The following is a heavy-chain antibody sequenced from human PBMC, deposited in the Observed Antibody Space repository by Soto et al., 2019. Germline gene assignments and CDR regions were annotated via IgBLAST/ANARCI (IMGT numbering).Heavy chain of an antibody. CDR1: GFTFSNAW. CDR3: TSGVSYYDFWSGYYTVDY. D-gene: IGHD3-3*01. J-gene: IGHJ4*02. Sequence: EVQLVESGGGLVKPGGSLRLSCAASGFTFSNAWMNWVRQAPGKGLEWVGRIKSKTDGGTTDYAAPVKGRFTISRDDSINTLYVQMNSLKTVDTAVYYCTSGVSYYDFWSGYYTVDYWSQVTLVTVSS. V-gene: IGHV3-15*07. CDR2: IKSKTDGGTT.